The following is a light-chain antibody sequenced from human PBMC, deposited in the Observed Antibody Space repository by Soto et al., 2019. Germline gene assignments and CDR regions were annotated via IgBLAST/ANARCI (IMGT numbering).Light chain of an antibody. CDR1: QSLTSRY. J-gene: IGKJ5*01. CDR2: DAS. CDR3: QQRSNWRIT. V-gene: IGKV3D-20*02. Sequence: EIVLTQSPATLSLSPGERATLSCRASQSLTSRYLAWYRQKPGQAPRLLIYDASSRATGIPARFSGSGSGTDFTLTISSLEPEDFAVYYCQQRSNWRITFGQGTRLEIK.